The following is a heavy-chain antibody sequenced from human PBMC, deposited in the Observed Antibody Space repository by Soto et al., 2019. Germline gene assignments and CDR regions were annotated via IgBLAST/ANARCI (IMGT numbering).Heavy chain of an antibody. CDR2: SRDKPQGYST. J-gene: IGHJ4*02. CDR1: GFTLSDHY. D-gene: IGHD3-22*01. Sequence: GGSLRLSCAVSGFTLSDHYIDWVRQAPGKGLEWVGRSRDKPQGYSTAYAASVKGRFTTSRDESKNSAYLQMNSLKTEDTAVYYCVRATHFSDSSGYTRCLDYWGQGTLVTVSS. CDR3: VRATHFSDSSGYTRCLDY. V-gene: IGHV3-72*01.